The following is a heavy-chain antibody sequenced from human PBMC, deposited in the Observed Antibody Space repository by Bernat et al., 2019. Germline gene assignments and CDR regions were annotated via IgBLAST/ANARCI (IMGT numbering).Heavy chain of an antibody. V-gene: IGHV3-23*01. J-gene: IGHJ4*02. CDR1: GFTFSDSG. CDR3: AKVSAPYFDY. Sequence: DVQLMESGGDLVQPGGSLRLSCAASGFTFSDSGMSWVRLPPGKGLEWVSTISSDGENTHYAGSVQGRFTISRDNSQSTLYLQMDSLRAEDAALYYCAKVSAPYFDYWGKGALVTVSS. D-gene: IGHD3-16*01. CDR2: ISSDGENT.